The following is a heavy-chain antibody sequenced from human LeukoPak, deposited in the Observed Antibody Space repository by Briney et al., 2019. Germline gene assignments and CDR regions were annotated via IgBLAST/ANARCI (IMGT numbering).Heavy chain of an antibody. V-gene: IGHV1-69*13. D-gene: IGHD3-10*01. CDR1: GGTFSSYA. Sequence: SVKVSCKASGGTFSSYAISWVRQAPGQGLEWMGGIIPIFGTANYAQKFQGRVTITADESTSTAYMELSSLRSEDTAVYYCARAPDQKHPWFGELGVYMDVWGKGTTVTISS. J-gene: IGHJ6*03. CDR3: ARAPDQKHPWFGELGVYMDV. CDR2: IIPIFGTA.